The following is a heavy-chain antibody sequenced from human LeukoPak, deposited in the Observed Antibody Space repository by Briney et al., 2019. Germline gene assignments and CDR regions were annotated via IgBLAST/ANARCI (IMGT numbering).Heavy chain of an antibody. D-gene: IGHD2-2*01. CDR1: GGTFSSYA. CDR2: IIPIFGIA. Sequence: SVKVSCKASGGTFSSYAISWVRQAPGQGLEWMGRIIPIFGIANYAQKFQGRVTITADKSTSTAYMELSSLRSEDTAVYYCGTPGGYCSSTSCPLDYWGQGTLVTVSS. V-gene: IGHV1-69*04. CDR3: GTPGGYCSSTSCPLDY. J-gene: IGHJ4*02.